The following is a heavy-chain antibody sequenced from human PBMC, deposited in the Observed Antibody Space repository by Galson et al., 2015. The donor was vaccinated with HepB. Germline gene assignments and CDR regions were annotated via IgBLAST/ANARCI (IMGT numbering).Heavy chain of an antibody. V-gene: IGHV3-30*18. CDR3: AKEARFTIFGVVIKSGEIDY. D-gene: IGHD3-3*01. Sequence: SLRLSCAASGFTFSGYGMHWVRQAPGKGLEWVAVISYDGSNKYYADSVKGRFTISRDNSKNTLYLQMNSLRAEDTAVYYCAKEARFTIFGVVIKSGEIDYWGQGTLVTVSS. J-gene: IGHJ4*02. CDR1: GFTFSGYG. CDR2: ISYDGSNK.